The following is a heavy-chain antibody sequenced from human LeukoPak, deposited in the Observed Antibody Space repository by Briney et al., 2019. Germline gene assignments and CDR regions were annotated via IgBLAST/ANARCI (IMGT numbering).Heavy chain of an antibody. CDR1: GYTFTGYY. Sequence: GASVKVSCKTSGYTFTGYYVHWVRQAPGQGLEWMGWINPNSGGTNYAQRFQGRVTMTRDTSISTAYMKLSRLKSDDTAVYYCARSSGYSPQDFDYWGQGTLVTVSS. V-gene: IGHV1-2*02. D-gene: IGHD3-22*01. CDR2: INPNSGGT. J-gene: IGHJ4*02. CDR3: ARSSGYSPQDFDY.